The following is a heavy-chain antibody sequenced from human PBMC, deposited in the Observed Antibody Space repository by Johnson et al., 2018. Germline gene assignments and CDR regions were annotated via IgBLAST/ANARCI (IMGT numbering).Heavy chain of an antibody. CDR1: GYSFGDYG. V-gene: IGHV3-49*05. CDR2: IRSKRYGGTT. Sequence: VQLVESGGDLVKPGLSLRLSCTPYGYSFGDYGVSWFRQAPGKGLEWVGFIRSKRYGGTTEYAASVKGRFTISIDDYRSIAYLQMNSLKTEDTAVYFCSRICGSGTFLPDYRGQGTLVTVSS. D-gene: IGHD3-10*01. CDR3: SRICGSGTFLPDY. J-gene: IGHJ4*02.